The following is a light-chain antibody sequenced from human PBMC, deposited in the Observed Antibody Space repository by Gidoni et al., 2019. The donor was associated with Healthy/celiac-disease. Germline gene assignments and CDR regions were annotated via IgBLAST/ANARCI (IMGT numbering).Light chain of an antibody. CDR1: QSVSSN. J-gene: IGKJ2*01. CDR2: GAS. V-gene: IGKV3-15*01. CDR3: QQYNNWPPP. Sequence: EIVMTQFPATLSVSPGERATLSVRASQSVSSNLAWYQQKPGQAPRLLIYGASTSATGIPARFSGSGSGREFTLTISSLKSEDFAVYYCQQYNNWPPPFGQGTKLEIK.